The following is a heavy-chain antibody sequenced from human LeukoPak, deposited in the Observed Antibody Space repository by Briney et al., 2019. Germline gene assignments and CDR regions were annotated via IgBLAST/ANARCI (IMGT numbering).Heavy chain of an antibody. D-gene: IGHD5-24*01. CDR2: IYYSGST. CDR1: GGSISSYY. Sequence: SETLSLTCPVSGGSISSYYWSWIRQPPGKGREWIGYIYYSGSTNYNPSLKSRVTISVDTSKNQFALKLSSVTAADTAVYYCARAVEMASFWSFDYWGQGTLVTVSS. CDR3: ARAVEMASFWSFDY. V-gene: IGHV4-59*01. J-gene: IGHJ4*02.